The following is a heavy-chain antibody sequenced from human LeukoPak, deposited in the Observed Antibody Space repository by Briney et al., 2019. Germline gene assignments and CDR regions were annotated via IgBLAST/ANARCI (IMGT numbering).Heavy chain of an antibody. J-gene: IGHJ5*02. CDR1: GYPFTTYE. CDR3: ATGPRNDP. CDR2: VHPDTGYA. Sequence: GASVKVSCKTSGYPFTTYEINWVRQAAGQGLEWMGWVHPDTGYADYAQKFQGRVTMTSDTSISTAYMELSSLRSDDTAVYFCATGPRNDPWGQGTLVTVSS. V-gene: IGHV1-8*01. D-gene: IGHD1-14*01.